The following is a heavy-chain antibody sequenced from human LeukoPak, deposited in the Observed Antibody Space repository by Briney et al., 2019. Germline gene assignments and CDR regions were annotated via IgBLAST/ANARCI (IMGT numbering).Heavy chain of an antibody. V-gene: IGHV4-38-2*01. J-gene: IGHJ4*02. CDR1: GYSISSGYY. D-gene: IGHD5-18*01. CDR3: ARVRYNYGDSDY. CDR2: IYHNGNT. Sequence: SETLSLTCAVSGYSISSGYYWGWIRQPPGKGLEWIGTIYHNGNTYYNPSLKSRVTIPVDTSKNQFSLKLSSVTAADTAVYYCARVRYNYGDSDYWGQGTLVTVSS.